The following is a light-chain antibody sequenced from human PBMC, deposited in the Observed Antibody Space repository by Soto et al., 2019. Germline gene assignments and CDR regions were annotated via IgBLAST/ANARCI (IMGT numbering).Light chain of an antibody. CDR1: ESVSSGN. Sequence: EIVLTQSPGTLSLSPGERATLSCSASESVSSGNLSWYQQKPGQAPRILIYGASSRAAGIPDRFSGSGSGTDLTLSISRLEPEDLAVDCFQQYGRSSRTFGKGTKVDIK. CDR3: QQYGRSSRT. CDR2: GAS. J-gene: IGKJ1*01. V-gene: IGKV3-20*01.